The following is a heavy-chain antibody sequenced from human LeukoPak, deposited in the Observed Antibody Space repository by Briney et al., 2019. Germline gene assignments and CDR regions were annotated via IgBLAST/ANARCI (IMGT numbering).Heavy chain of an antibody. J-gene: IGHJ4*02. V-gene: IGHV4-59*01. CDR2: IYYSGST. D-gene: IGHD6-19*01. Sequence: SETLSLTCTVSGGSISSYYWSWIRQPPGKRLEWIGYIYYSGSTNYDPSLKSRVTISVDTSKNQFSLKLSSVTAADTAVYYCARDEGSGCFPDWGQGTLVTVSS. CDR3: ARDEGSGCFPD. CDR1: GGSISSYY.